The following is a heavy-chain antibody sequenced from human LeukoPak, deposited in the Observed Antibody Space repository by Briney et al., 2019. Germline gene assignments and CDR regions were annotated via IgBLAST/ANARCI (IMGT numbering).Heavy chain of an antibody. CDR2: IVVGSGNT. V-gene: IGHV1-58*01. D-gene: IGHD3-22*01. CDR1: GFTFTSSA. CDR3: ARDPRLYYYDSSGPYYFDY. Sequence: SVNVSCKASGFTFTSSAVQWVRQARGQRREWIGWIVVGSGNTNYAQKLQGRVTMTTDTSTSTAYMELRSLRSDDTAVYYCARDPRLYYYDSSGPYYFDYWGQGTLVTVSS. J-gene: IGHJ4*02.